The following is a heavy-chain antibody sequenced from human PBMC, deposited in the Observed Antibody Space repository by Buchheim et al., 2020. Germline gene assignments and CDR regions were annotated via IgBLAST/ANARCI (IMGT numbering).Heavy chain of an antibody. CDR3: ARDGKWLVTD. J-gene: IGHJ4*02. D-gene: IGHD6-19*01. V-gene: IGHV3-11*01. CDR1: GFIFSDYD. CDR2: INNIGNSI. Sequence: QVQLVESGGGLVKPGGSLRLSCAASGFIFSDYDMTWIRQAPGRGLEWVSYINNIGNSIYYADSVKGRFTISRANAKHSLYLQMNSLRAEDTAVYYCARDGKWLVTDWGQGTL.